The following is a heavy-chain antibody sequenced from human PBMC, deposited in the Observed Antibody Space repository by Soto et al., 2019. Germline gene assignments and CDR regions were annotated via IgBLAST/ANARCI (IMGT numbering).Heavy chain of an antibody. Sequence: GGSLRLSCAASGFTFSSYSMNWVRQAPGKGLEWGSSISSSSSYIYYADPVKGRFTISRDNAKNSLYLQMHSLRAEATAVYYCARDSLVRVLEWSHLPYSGMDVWGQGPTVTVS. D-gene: IGHD3-3*01. CDR3: ARDSLVRVLEWSHLPYSGMDV. CDR2: ISSSSSYI. J-gene: IGHJ6*02. V-gene: IGHV3-21*01. CDR1: GFTFSSYS.